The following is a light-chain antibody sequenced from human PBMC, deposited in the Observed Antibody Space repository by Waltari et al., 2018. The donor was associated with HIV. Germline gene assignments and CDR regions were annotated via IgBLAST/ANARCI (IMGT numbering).Light chain of an antibody. CDR2: GAS. J-gene: IGKJ1*01. Sequence: EIVMTQSPATLSVSPGERATLSCRASQSVNNNLAWYQQKPGQAPRLLIYGASTMATGIPARFSGSGSGTEFTLTISSLQSEDFAVYYCQHYNNWPPWTFGQGTKVEIK. V-gene: IGKV3-15*01. CDR3: QHYNNWPPWT. CDR1: QSVNNN.